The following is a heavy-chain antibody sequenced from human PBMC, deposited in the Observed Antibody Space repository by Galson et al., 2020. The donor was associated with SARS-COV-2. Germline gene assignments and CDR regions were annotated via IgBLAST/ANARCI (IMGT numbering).Heavy chain of an antibody. CDR2: IKSKTDGGTT. D-gene: IGHD6-25*01. CDR3: TTSVRSTRFSSGRTGSLTADY. J-gene: IGHJ4*02. V-gene: IGHV3-15*01. Sequence: GGSLRLSCAASMFTFTDAWMNWVRQAPGKGLEWVGRIKSKTDGGTTEYAAPVKGRFTISRDDSKNTLYLQMNSLKTEDTAVYFCTTSVRSTRFSSGRTGSLTADYWGQGTLVTVTS. CDR1: MFTFTDAW.